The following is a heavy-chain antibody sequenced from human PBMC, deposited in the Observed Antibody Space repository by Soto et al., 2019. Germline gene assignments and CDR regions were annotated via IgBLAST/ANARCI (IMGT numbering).Heavy chain of an antibody. J-gene: IGHJ4*02. Sequence: QVQLVQSGAEVKKPGASVKVSCKASGYTFTSYGISWVRQAPGQGLEWMGWISAYNGNTTNAQKLQGRVTMTTDTSTSTAYMELRSLSADDTAGDYCAGDSPPPREWGQGTLVTVSS. CDR2: ISAYNGNT. CDR1: GYTFTSYG. V-gene: IGHV1-18*01. CDR3: AGDSPPPRE.